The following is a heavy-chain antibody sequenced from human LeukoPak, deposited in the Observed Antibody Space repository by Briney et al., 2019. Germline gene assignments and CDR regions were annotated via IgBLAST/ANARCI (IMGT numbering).Heavy chain of an antibody. D-gene: IGHD3-10*01. CDR3: ARDLRYYGSGSYQGGFDY. Sequence: SETLSLTCAVYGGSFSGYYWSWIRQPPGKGLEWIGEINHSGSTNYNPSLKSRVTISVDTSKNQFSLKLSSVTAADTAVYYCARDLRYYGSGSYQGGFDYWGQGTLVTVSS. J-gene: IGHJ4*02. CDR1: GGSFSGYY. CDR2: INHSGST. V-gene: IGHV4-34*01.